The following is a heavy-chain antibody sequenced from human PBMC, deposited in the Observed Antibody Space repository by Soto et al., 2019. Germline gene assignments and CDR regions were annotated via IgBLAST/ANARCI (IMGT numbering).Heavy chain of an antibody. J-gene: IGHJ4*02. CDR3: AAVKGELYYFDY. D-gene: IGHD3-16*01. Sequence: GGSLRLSCAASGFTFSSYGMHWIRQAPGKWLEWVAVISYDGSNKYYADSVKGRFTISRDNSKNTLYLQMNSLRAEDTAVYYCAAVKGELYYFDYWGQGXLVTVYS. V-gene: IGHV3-30*03. CDR2: ISYDGSNK. CDR1: GFTFSSYG.